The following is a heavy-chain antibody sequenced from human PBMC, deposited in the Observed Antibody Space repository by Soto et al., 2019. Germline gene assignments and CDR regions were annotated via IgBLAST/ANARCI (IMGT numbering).Heavy chain of an antibody. CDR3: ARDKHDYFNRWIGFDT. D-gene: IGHD4-17*01. CDR2: TYYRSKWYN. Sequence: SQTLSLTCAISGDSVSSNGAAWNWIRQSPSRGLEWLGRTYYRSKWYNDYAVSVKSRITINPDTSKSQFSLQLNSVTPEDTAVYYCARDKHDYFNRWIGFDTWGQGILVTVSS. V-gene: IGHV6-1*01. CDR1: GDSVSSNGAA. J-gene: IGHJ5*02.